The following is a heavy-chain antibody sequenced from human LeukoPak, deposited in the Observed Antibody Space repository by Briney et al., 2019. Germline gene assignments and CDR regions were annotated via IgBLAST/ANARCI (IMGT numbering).Heavy chain of an antibody. J-gene: IGHJ4*02. CDR1: GGSVSSGGYY. V-gene: IGHV4-61*08. CDR2: LYPSGST. D-gene: IGHD1-26*01. Sequence: KPSETLSLTCTVSGGSVSSGGYYWSWIRQPPGKGLEWIGLLYPSGSTNYNPSLKSRVTISVDTSRTQFSLKLSSMTAADTAVYYCAGGHYPLEYWGQGTLVTVSS. CDR3: AGGHYPLEY.